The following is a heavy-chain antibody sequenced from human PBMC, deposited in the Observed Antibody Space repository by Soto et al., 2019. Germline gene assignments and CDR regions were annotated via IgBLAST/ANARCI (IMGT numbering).Heavy chain of an antibody. CDR2: IYHIGST. D-gene: IGHD6-19*01. CDR3: ARFTYKSGFNWFDP. CDR1: GAPINSDY. Sequence: SETLSLTCTVSGAPINSDYWSWIRQSPGKGLEWIGYIYHIGSTDYNPSLKSRVTISIDKSKNQFSLNLRSVTAADTDVYFCARFTYKSGFNWFDPWGQGTQVTVSS. V-gene: IGHV4-59*01. J-gene: IGHJ5*02.